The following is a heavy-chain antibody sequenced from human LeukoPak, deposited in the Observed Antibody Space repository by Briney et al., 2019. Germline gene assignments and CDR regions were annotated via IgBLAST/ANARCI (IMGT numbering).Heavy chain of an antibody. J-gene: IGHJ4*02. CDR3: AKDLKEYYYDSSGHDY. Sequence: GASLRLSCAASGFTFSSYAMSWVRQAPGKGLEWVSVISGSGGSTYYADSVKGRFTISRDNSKNTLYLQMNSLRAEDTAVYYCAKDLKEYYYDSSGHDYWGQGTLVTVSS. D-gene: IGHD3-22*01. V-gene: IGHV3-23*01. CDR2: ISGSGGST. CDR1: GFTFSSYA.